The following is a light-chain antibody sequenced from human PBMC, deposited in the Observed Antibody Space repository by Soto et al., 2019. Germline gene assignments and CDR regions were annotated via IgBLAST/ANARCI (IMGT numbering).Light chain of an antibody. CDR2: DVS. Sequence: QSALTQPRSVSGSPGQSVIISCTGTSSDDGAYNYVSWYQQHPGKAPKLMIYDVSKRPSGVPDRFSGSKSGNTASLTISGLQAEDEADYYCCSYAGSYTLFGGGTKLTVL. CDR1: SSDDGAYNY. J-gene: IGLJ2*01. V-gene: IGLV2-11*01. CDR3: CSYAGSYTL.